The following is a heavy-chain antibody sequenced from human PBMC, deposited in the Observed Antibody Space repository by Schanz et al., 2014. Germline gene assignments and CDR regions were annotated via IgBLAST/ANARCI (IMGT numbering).Heavy chain of an antibody. CDR3: AKDLYNYGIFDS. J-gene: IGHJ5*01. V-gene: IGHV3-23*01. CDR1: GFTFRSYA. CDR2: MSGSGSTA. D-gene: IGHD3-16*01. Sequence: EVQLLESGGGLVQPGGSLRLSCIGSGFTFRSYALGWVRQAPGKGLEWVSGMSGSGSTADYADSVKGRFTISRDNSRKALYLQMNSLRADDTAVYYCAKDLYNYGIFDSWGQGTLVTVSS.